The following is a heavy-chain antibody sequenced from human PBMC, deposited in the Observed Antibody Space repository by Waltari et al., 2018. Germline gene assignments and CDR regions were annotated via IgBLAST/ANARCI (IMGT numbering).Heavy chain of an antibody. J-gene: IGHJ4*02. Sequence: QVQLVESGGGVVQPGGSLRLSCAASGFPFSSYVVHWVRQAPGKGLEWVAFIRYDGSNKDYADSVKCRFTISRDNSKNTLYLQMNSLRAEDTAVYYCAASSSVGTIDYWGQGTLVTVSS. D-gene: IGHD6-6*01. V-gene: IGHV3-30*02. CDR1: GFPFSSYV. CDR2: IRYDGSNK. CDR3: AASSSVGTIDY.